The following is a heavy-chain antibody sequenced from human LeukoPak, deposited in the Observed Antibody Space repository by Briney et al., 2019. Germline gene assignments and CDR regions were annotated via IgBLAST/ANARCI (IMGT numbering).Heavy chain of an antibody. CDR1: GGSVSSGYYY. CDR2: SYYSGST. V-gene: IGHV4-61*01. D-gene: IGHD3-22*01. CDR3: ARTNYYDSSGNYRPGYYFDY. Sequence: SETLSLTCSVSGGSVSSGYYYWSWIQQPPGKGLEWIGNSYYSGSTNYNPSLKSRVTISVDTSKNQFSLKLSSVTAADTAVYYCARTNYYDSSGNYRPGYYFDYWGHGTLVTVSS. J-gene: IGHJ4*01.